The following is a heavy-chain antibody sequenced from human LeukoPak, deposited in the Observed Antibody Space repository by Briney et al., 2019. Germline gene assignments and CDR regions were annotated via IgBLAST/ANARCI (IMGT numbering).Heavy chain of an antibody. J-gene: IGHJ4*02. D-gene: IGHD1-7*01. CDR3: AKGSRGNYDY. CDR2: ISGRDGST. Sequence: TGGSLRLSCAASGFTFSSQAMTWVRQAPGKGLEWVSAISGRDGSTYYADSVKGRFTISRDNSKNTLYLQMNSLRAEDTALYYCAKGSRGNYDYWGQGTLVTVSS. V-gene: IGHV3-23*01. CDR1: GFTFSSQA.